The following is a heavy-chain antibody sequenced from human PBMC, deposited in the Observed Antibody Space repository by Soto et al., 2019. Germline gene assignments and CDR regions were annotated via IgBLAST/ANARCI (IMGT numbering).Heavy chain of an antibody. D-gene: IGHD3-22*01. J-gene: IGHJ4*02. V-gene: IGHV3-30*18. CDR1: GFTFSSYG. Sequence: GGSLRLSCAASGFTFSSYGMHWVRQAPGKGLEWVAVISYDGSNKYYADSVKGRFTISRDNSKNTLYLQMNSLRAEDTAVYYCAKDPYYYYDSSGYPIWGQGTLVTVSS. CDR2: ISYDGSNK. CDR3: AKDPYYYYDSSGYPI.